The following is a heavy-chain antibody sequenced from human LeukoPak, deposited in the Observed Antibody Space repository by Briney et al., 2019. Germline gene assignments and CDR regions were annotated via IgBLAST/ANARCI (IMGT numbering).Heavy chain of an antibody. CDR1: GGTFSSYA. CDR3: ARDSGSYYPTYYFDY. D-gene: IGHD1-26*01. Sequence: GASVKVSCKASGGTFSSYAISWVRQAPGQGLEWMGGIIPIFGTANYAQKFQGRVTITADESTSTAYMELSSLRSEDTAVYYCARDSGSYYPTYYFDYWGQGTLVTVSS. V-gene: IGHV1-69*01. CDR2: IIPIFGTA. J-gene: IGHJ4*02.